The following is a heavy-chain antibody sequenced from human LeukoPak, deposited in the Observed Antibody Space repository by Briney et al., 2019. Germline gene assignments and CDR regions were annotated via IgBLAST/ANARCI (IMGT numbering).Heavy chain of an antibody. D-gene: IGHD2-15*01. CDR3: AREPADRYCSGGSCYPWWFDP. CDR2: IYSGGST. Sequence: AGGSLRLSCAASGFTVSSNYMSWVRQAPGKGLEWVSVIYSGGSTYYADSVKGRSTISRDNSKNTLYLQMNSLRAEDTAVYYCAREPADRYCSGGSCYPWWFDPWGQGTLVTVSS. J-gene: IGHJ5*02. CDR1: GFTVSSNY. V-gene: IGHV3-66*01.